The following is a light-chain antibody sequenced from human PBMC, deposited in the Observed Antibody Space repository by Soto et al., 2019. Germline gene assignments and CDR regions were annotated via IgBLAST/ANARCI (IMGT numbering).Light chain of an antibody. J-gene: IGLJ1*01. V-gene: IGLV2-14*01. Sequence: QSVLTQPASVSGSPGQPITISCTGTSSDVGAYDYVSWYQQHPGKAPKLMIYDVSDRPSGVSNRFSGSKSGNTASLTISGLQAEDEADYYCSSYTSSSTRVFGTGTKLTVL. CDR1: SSDVGAYDY. CDR3: SSYTSSSTRV. CDR2: DVS.